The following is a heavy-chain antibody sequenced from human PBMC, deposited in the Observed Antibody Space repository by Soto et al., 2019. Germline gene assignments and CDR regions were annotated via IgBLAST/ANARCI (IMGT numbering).Heavy chain of an antibody. J-gene: IGHJ4*02. D-gene: IGHD3-22*01. Sequence: SETLSLTWAVSGDSSINGYYWSCIRQPPGKGLEWIGSIYHSGTTYYNPSLKSRVTISVDTSKNQCSLRLTSVTAADTAVYYCARGNGYYETSGDFNSWGQGALVTVS. CDR2: IYHSGTT. CDR3: ARGNGYYETSGDFNS. CDR1: GDSSINGYY. V-gene: IGHV4-38-2*01.